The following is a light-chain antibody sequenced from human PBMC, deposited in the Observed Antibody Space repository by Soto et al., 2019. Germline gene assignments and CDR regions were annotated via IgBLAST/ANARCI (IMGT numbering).Light chain of an antibody. Sequence: QSVLTQPASVSGSLGQSITISCTGTSSDVGGYNYVSWYQQHPGKAHKLMIYEVTNRPSGVSNRFSGSKSGNTASLTISGLQAEDEADYYCSSYTTSSTYVFGTGTKLTVL. CDR3: SSYTTSSTYV. CDR1: SSDVGGYNY. J-gene: IGLJ1*01. V-gene: IGLV2-14*01. CDR2: EVT.